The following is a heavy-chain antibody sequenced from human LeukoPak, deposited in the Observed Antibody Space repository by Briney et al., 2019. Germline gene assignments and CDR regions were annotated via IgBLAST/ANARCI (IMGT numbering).Heavy chain of an antibody. CDR2: IYYSGST. CDR3: ARSIMVRGVSYFDY. D-gene: IGHD3-10*01. CDR1: GGSISSGGYY. Sequence: SQTLSLTCTVSGGSISSGGYYWSWIRQHPGKGLEWIGYIYYSGSTYYNPSLKSRVTISVDTSKNQFSLKLSSVTAADTAVYYCARSIMVRGVSYFDYWGQGTLVTVSP. J-gene: IGHJ4*02. V-gene: IGHV4-31*03.